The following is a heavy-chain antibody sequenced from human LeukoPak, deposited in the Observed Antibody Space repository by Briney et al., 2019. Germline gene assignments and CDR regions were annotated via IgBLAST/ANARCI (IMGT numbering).Heavy chain of an antibody. Sequence: SETLSLTCTVSGGSISRSSYHWVWIRQPPGKGLEWLGSIFYTGSTYYNPSLKSRVTISVDTSTNQFSLELRSVTAADTAVYYCARLVYYYDSSGYYYWYYFDYWGQGTLVTVSS. D-gene: IGHD3-22*01. CDR3: ARLVYYYDSSGYYYWYYFDY. J-gene: IGHJ4*02. V-gene: IGHV4-39*01. CDR1: GGSISRSSYH. CDR2: IFYTGST.